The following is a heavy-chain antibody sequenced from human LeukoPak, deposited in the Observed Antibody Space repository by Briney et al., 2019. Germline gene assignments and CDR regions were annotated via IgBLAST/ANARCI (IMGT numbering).Heavy chain of an antibody. D-gene: IGHD3-22*01. J-gene: IGHJ4*02. CDR3: ARESNSSYYLSY. Sequence: PGGSLRLSCAASGFTVSTNYMSWVRQAPGKGLEWVSVIYSGGRTYYADSVKGRFTISRDNSKNTLYLQMNSLRAEDTAVYYCARESNSSYYLSYWGQGTLVTVSS. CDR1: GFTVSTNY. CDR2: IYSGGRT. V-gene: IGHV3-66*01.